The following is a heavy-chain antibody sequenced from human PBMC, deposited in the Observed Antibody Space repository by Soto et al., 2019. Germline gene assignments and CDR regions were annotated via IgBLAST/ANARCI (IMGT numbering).Heavy chain of an antibody. Sequence: ASVKVSCKASGYTFTSYDINWVRQATGQGLEWMGWMNPNSGNTGYAQKFQGRVTMTRNTSISTAYMELSSLRSEDTAVYYCARVMPARPGHSLGQGIRENWFDPWGQGTLVTVSS. CDR2: MNPNSGNT. V-gene: IGHV1-8*01. CDR1: GYTFTSYD. CDR3: ARVMPARPGHSLGQGIRENWFDP. J-gene: IGHJ5*02. D-gene: IGHD6-6*01.